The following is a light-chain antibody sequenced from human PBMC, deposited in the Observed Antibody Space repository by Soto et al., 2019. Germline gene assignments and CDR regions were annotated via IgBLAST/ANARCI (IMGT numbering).Light chain of an antibody. CDR1: PSVSSY. Sequence: EIVLTQSPVTLSLSPGERATLSCRASPSVSSYFAWYQQKPGQAPRLLIYDTSIRATGIPARFSGSGSGTDFTFTINSLEPEDFAIDYGQQRTNWLGTFGQGTKVEIK. V-gene: IGKV3-11*01. J-gene: IGKJ1*01. CDR3: QQRTNWLGT. CDR2: DTS.